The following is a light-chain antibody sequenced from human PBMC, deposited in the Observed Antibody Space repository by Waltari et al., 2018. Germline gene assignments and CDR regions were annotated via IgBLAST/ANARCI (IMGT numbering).Light chain of an antibody. CDR3: SLYMGSGIWV. V-gene: IGLV8-61*01. CDR1: SCSFYSTSY. Sequence: QTVVNQQPALLVSPAATVSHTCPLSSCSFYSTSYATWYQQTPGQAPRTLVYKATSRSFGVPDRFSGSILGNKAALTITGARADDESDYYCSLYMGSGIWVFGGGTKLTVL. CDR2: KAT. J-gene: IGLJ3*02.